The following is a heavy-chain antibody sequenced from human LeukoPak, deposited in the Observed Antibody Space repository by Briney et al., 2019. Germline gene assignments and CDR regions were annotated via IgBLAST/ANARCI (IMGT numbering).Heavy chain of an antibody. CDR3: ARAGAAAGLNLDY. V-gene: IGHV3-30-3*01. J-gene: IGHJ4*02. Sequence: EGSLRLSCAASGFTFSTSVMHWVRQAPGKGLEWVAVISYDGGNKYYADSVKGRFTISRDNSKNTVYVQMNSLRAEDTGVYYCARAGAAAGLNLDYWGQGTLVTVSS. CDR2: ISYDGGNK. CDR1: GFTFSTSV. D-gene: IGHD6-13*01.